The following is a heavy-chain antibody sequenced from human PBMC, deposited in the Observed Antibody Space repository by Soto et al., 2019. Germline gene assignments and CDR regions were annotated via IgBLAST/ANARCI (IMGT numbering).Heavy chain of an antibody. V-gene: IGHV4-30-4*01. CDR1: GGSISSGDYY. CDR3: ARVGYSSGELVP. CDR2: IYYSGST. J-gene: IGHJ5*02. Sequence: PSETLSLTCTVSGGSISSGDYYWSLIRQPPGKGLEWIGYIYYSGSTYYNPCRKSRVTISVDTSKNQFSLKLSSVTAADTAVYYCARVGYSSGELVPWGQGTLVSVSS. D-gene: IGHD5-18*01.